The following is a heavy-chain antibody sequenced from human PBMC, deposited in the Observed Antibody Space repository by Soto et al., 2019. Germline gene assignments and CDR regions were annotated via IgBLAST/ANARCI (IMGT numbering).Heavy chain of an antibody. CDR2: ISYGGSNK. D-gene: IGHD2-2*01. CDR1: GFTFSSYA. J-gene: IGHJ6*02. CDR3: ARDGLHCSSTSCPARNYYYYGMDV. V-gene: IGHV3-30-3*01. Sequence: GGSLRLSCAASGFTFSSYAMHWVRQAPGKGLEWVAVISYGGSNKYYADSVKGRFTISRDNSKNTLYLQMNSLRAEDTAVYYCARDGLHCSSTSCPARNYYYYGMDVWGQGTTVTVSS.